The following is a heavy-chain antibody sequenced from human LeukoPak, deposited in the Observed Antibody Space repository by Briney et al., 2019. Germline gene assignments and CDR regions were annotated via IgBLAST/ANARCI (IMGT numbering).Heavy chain of an antibody. D-gene: IGHD6-19*01. Sequence: GGSLRLSYAASGFTFSSYSMNWVRQAPGKGLEWVSSISSSSSYIYYADSVKGRFTISRDNAKNSLYLQMNSLRAEDTAVYYCARATTEQWLVEWGQGTLVTVSS. CDR1: GFTFSSYS. CDR3: ARATTEQWLVE. J-gene: IGHJ4*02. V-gene: IGHV3-21*01. CDR2: ISSSSSYI.